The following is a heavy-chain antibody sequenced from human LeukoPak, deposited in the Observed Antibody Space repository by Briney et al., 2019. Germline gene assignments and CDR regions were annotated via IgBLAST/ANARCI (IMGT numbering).Heavy chain of an antibody. D-gene: IGHD6-6*01. V-gene: IGHV4-59*01. J-gene: IGHJ4*02. CDR2: IYDSGST. CDR1: GGPTSSYY. CDR3: ALHSSSSDY. Sequence: SETLSLTCTVSGGPTSSYYWSWIRQPPGKGLEWIGFIYDSGSTYYNPSLKSRVTISVDTSKNQFSLKLSSVTAADTAMYYCALHSSSSDYWGQGTLVTVSS.